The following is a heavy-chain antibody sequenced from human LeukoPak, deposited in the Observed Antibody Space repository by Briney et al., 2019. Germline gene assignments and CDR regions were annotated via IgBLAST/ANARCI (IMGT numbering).Heavy chain of an antibody. CDR1: GFTFSHSI. Sequence: PGGSLRLSCAASGFTFSHSIVHWVRQAPGKGLERVAVVEADGKNMYYADSVKGRFTISRDNSQNTVYLQMNSLRADDTAVYYCAREKSRDGHNEGLYYYYMYVRGKGTTVTVSS. CDR2: VEADGKNM. J-gene: IGHJ6*03. CDR3: AREKSRDGHNEGLYYYYMYV. V-gene: IGHV3-30*04. D-gene: IGHD5-24*01.